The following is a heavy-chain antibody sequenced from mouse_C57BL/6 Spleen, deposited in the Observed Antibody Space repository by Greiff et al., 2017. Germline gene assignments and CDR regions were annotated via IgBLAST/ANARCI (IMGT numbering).Heavy chain of an antibody. J-gene: IGHJ3*01. CDR2: IYPGDGDT. D-gene: IGHD2-1*01. Sequence: VQLQQSGPELVKPGASVKISCKASGYAFSSSWMNWVKQRPGKGLEWIGRIYPGDGDTNYNGKFKGTATLTADKSSSTAYMQLSSLTSEDSAVYFCASHYGNSAWFAYWGQGTLVTVSA. CDR1: GYAFSSSW. CDR3: ASHYGNSAWFAY. V-gene: IGHV1-82*01.